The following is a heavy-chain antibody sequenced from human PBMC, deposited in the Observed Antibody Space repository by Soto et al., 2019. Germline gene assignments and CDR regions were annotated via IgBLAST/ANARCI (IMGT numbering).Heavy chain of an antibody. CDR2: INPNSGGT. J-gene: IGHJ4*02. V-gene: IGHV1-2*04. Sequence: ASVKVSCKASGYTFTGYYMHWVRQAPGQGLEWMGWINPNSGGTNYAQKFQGWVTMTRDTSISTAYMELSRLRSDDTAVYYCARSRRGVLRYFDWPRGPFDYWGQGTLVTVSS. CDR1: GYTFTGYY. CDR3: ARSRRGVLRYFDWPRGPFDY. D-gene: IGHD3-9*01.